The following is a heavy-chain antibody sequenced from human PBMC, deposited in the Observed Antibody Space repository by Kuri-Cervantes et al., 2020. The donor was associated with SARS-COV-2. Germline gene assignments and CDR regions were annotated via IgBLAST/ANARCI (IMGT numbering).Heavy chain of an antibody. V-gene: IGHV4-39*01. Sequence: WETLCLSCTVSGGSISSSSYYWGWIRQPPGKGLEWIGSIYYSGSTYYNPSLKSRVTISVDTSKNQFSLKLSSVTAADTAVYYCARQDFFRLAAPSWYFDLWGRGTLVTVSS. CDR2: IYYSGST. D-gene: IGHD3-16*01. CDR1: GGSISSSSYY. J-gene: IGHJ2*01. CDR3: ARQDFFRLAAPSWYFDL.